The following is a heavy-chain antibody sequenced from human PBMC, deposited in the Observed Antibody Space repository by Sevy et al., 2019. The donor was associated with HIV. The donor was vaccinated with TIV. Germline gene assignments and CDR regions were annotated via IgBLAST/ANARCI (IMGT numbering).Heavy chain of an antibody. J-gene: IGHJ6*02. CDR2: INPNRGGT. Sequence: ASVKVSCKASGYTFTGYYMHWVRQAPGQGLEWMGWINPNRGGTNYAQKFQGRVTMTRDTSISTAYMELSRLRSDDTAVYYCARDTSHCTNGVCYYYGMDVWGQGTTVTVSS. CDR3: ARDTSHCTNGVCYYYGMDV. V-gene: IGHV1-2*02. D-gene: IGHD2-8*01. CDR1: GYTFTGYY.